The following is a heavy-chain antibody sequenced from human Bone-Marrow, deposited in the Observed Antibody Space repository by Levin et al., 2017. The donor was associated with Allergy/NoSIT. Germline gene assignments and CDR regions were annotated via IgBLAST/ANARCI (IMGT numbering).Heavy chain of an antibody. J-gene: IGHJ5*02. CDR3: VRDYSNGYYSPNWFDP. D-gene: IGHD6-19*01. Sequence: GGSLRLSCAASGFKFSDYYMSWIRQAPGKGLEWVAYISSSGFTVYYADSVKGRFTISRDNAENSLFLQMNSLRAEDTAIYYCVRDYSNGYYSPNWFDPWGQGTLVTVSS. CDR1: GFKFSDYY. V-gene: IGHV3-11*01. CDR2: ISSSGFTV.